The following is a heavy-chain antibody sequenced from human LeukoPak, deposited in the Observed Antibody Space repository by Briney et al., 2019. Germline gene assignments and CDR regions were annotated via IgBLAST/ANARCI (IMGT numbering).Heavy chain of an antibody. Sequence: ASVKVSCKVSGYTLTELSMHWVRQAPGKGLEWMGGFDPEDGETIYAQKFQGRVTMTEDTSTDTAYMELSSLRSGDTAVYYCATEVLRYFDWLLECWGQGTLVTVSS. V-gene: IGHV1-24*01. J-gene: IGHJ4*02. CDR1: GYTLTELS. CDR3: ATEVLRYFDWLLEC. D-gene: IGHD3-9*01. CDR2: FDPEDGET.